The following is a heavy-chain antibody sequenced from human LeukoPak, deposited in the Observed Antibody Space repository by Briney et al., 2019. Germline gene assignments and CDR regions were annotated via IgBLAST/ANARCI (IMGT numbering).Heavy chain of an antibody. CDR2: TSSSSSYI. Sequence: GGSLRLSCAASGFTFSRYWMSWVRQAPGKGLEWVSCTSSSSSYIYYADSVKGRFTISRDNAKNSLYLQMNSLRAEDTAVYYCARDSGTTHFDYWGQGTLVTVSS. CDR3: ARDSGTTHFDY. J-gene: IGHJ4*02. V-gene: IGHV3-21*04. D-gene: IGHD1-14*01. CDR1: GFTFSRYW.